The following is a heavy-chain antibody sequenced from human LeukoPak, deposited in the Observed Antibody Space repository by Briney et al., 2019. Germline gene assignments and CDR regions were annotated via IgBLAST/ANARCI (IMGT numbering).Heavy chain of an antibody. CDR1: GSNFIDYS. CDR2: IGISSDNT. J-gene: IGHJ4*01. D-gene: IGHD5-12*01. CDR3: ARDHRYAFDN. Sequence: PVGSLRLSCAASGSNFIDYSMNWVRQAPGKGLEWISYIGISSDNTKYADSVKGRFTISRDKARNSLYLQIDSLRVEDMAMYYCARDHRYAFDNWGHGTLVTVSS. V-gene: IGHV3-48*01.